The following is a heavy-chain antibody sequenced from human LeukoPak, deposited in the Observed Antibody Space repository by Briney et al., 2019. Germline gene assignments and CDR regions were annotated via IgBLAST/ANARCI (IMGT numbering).Heavy chain of an antibody. CDR2: IYYSGST. Sequence: SQTLSLTCTVSGGSISSGDYYWSWIRQPPGKGPEWIGYIYYSGSTYYNPSLKSRVTISVDTSKNQFSLKLSSVTAADTAVYYCAREELLWFGELRERNAFDIWGQGTMVTVSS. J-gene: IGHJ3*02. CDR3: AREELLWFGELRERNAFDI. CDR1: GGSISSGDYY. D-gene: IGHD3-10*01. V-gene: IGHV4-30-4*01.